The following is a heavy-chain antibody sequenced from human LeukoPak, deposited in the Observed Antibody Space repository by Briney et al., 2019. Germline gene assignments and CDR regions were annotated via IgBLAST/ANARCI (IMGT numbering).Heavy chain of an antibody. CDR1: GYSISSGYY. V-gene: IGHV4-61*02. D-gene: IGHD3-3*01. CDR3: ARDKLRFGSSYFDY. Sequence: SETLSLTCAVSGYSISSGYYWGWIRQPAGKGLEWIGRTYTSGSTNYNPSLKSRVTISVDTSKNQFSLKLSSVTAADTAVYYCARDKLRFGSSYFDYWGQGTLVTVSS. J-gene: IGHJ4*02. CDR2: TYTSGST.